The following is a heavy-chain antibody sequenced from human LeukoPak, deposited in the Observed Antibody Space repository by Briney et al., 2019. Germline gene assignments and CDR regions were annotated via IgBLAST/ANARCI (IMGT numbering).Heavy chain of an antibody. CDR1: GFTFSSYW. V-gene: IGHV3-7*01. D-gene: IGHD3-10*01. CDR3: ARVPITMVRGVITPYFYYYGMDV. CDR2: IKQDGSEK. Sequence: PGGSLRLSCAASGFTFSSYWMSWVRQAPGKGLEWVANIKQDGSEKYYVDSVKGRFTISRDNAKNSLYLQMNSLRAEDTAVYYCARVPITMVRGVITPYFYYYGMDVWGQGTTVTVSS. J-gene: IGHJ6*02.